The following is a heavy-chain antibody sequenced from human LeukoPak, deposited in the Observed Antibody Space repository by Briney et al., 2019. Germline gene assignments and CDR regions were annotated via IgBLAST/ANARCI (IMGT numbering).Heavy chain of an antibody. CDR2: INPNSGGT. D-gene: IGHD3-10*01. J-gene: IGHJ4*02. CDR1: GYTFTGYY. CDR3: ATSYYYGSGSYYKSENYFDY. Sequence: GASVKVSCKASGYTFTGYYMHWVRQAPGQGLEWMGWINPNSGGTNYAQKFQGRVTMTRDTSISTAYMELSRLRSDDTAVYYCATSYYYGSGSYYKSENYFDYWGQGTLVTVSS. V-gene: IGHV1-2*02.